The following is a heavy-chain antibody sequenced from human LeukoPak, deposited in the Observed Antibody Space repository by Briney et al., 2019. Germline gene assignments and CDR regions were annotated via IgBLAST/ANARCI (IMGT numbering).Heavy chain of an antibody. CDR3: ARKGHCSSTSCYWGGYFDY. CDR1: GGAFSGYY. CDR2: INHSGGT. V-gene: IGHV4-34*01. D-gene: IGHD2-2*01. J-gene: IGHJ4*02. Sequence: SETLSLTCAVYGGAFSGYYWSWIRQPPGKGLEWIGEINHSGGTNYNPSLKSRVTISVDTSKNQFSLKLSSVTAADTAVYYCARKGHCSSTSCYWGGYFDYWGQGTLVTVSS.